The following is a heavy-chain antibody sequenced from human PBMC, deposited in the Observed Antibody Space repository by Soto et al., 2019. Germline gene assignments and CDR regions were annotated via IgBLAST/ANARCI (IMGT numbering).Heavy chain of an antibody. CDR1: GYTSTNYD. CDR2: INPKSGNT. V-gene: IGHV1-8*02. J-gene: IGHJ3*02. D-gene: IGHD2-21*01. CDR3: ANYLATSPVAFDI. Sequence: GASVKVSCKASGYTSTNYDIEWVRQATGQGPEWMGYINPKSGNTGYAQKFQGRVTFTRDTSISTVYMELSSLRSDDTAVYNCANYLATSPVAFDIWGPGTIVTVS.